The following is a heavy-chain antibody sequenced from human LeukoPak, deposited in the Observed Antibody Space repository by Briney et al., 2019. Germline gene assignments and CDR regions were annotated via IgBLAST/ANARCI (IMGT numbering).Heavy chain of an antibody. Sequence: SQTLSLTCTVSGGSISSGGYYWSSIRQHPGKGLEWIGYIYYSGSTYYNPSLKSRVTISVDTSKYQFSLKLSSVTAADTAVYYCARVAYYCSSTSCYTWWFDPWGQGTLVTVSS. J-gene: IGHJ5*02. V-gene: IGHV4-31*03. CDR3: ARVAYYCSSTSCYTWWFDP. D-gene: IGHD2-2*02. CDR1: GGSISSGGYY. CDR2: IYYSGST.